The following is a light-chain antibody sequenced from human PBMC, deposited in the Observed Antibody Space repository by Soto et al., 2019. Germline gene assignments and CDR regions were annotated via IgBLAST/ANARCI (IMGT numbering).Light chain of an antibody. CDR2: EVS. CDR1: SSDVGGYNY. V-gene: IGLV2-14*01. CDR3: SSYTTSGTPV. Sequence: QSVLTQPASVSGSPGQSLTISCTGTSSDVGGYNYLSWYQQHPGKAPRVMIYEVSNRPSGVSNRFSGSKSGNTASLTISGLQAEDEADYFCSSYTTSGTPVFGGGTKLTVL. J-gene: IGLJ3*02.